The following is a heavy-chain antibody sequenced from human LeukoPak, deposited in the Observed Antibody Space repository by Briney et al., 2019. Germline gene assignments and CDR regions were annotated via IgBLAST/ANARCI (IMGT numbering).Heavy chain of an antibody. CDR2: IYYSGST. V-gene: IGHV4-39*07. CDR1: GGSISSSSYY. CDR3: ARVAREWEPLSTSLHYYFDY. J-gene: IGHJ4*02. D-gene: IGHD1-26*01. Sequence: SETLSLTCTVSGGSISSSSYYWGWIRQPPGKGLEWIGSIYYSGSTYYNPSLKSRVTISVDTSKNQFSLKLSSVTAADTAVYYCARVAREWEPLSTSLHYYFDYWGQGTLVTVSS.